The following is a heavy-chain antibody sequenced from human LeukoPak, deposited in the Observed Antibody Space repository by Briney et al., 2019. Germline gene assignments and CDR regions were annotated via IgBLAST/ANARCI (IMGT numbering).Heavy chain of an antibody. J-gene: IGHJ3*02. CDR3: ARRYDFWSCRGLNAFDI. Sequence: KPSETLSLTCAVYGGSFSGYYWSWIRQPPGKGLEWIGEINHSGSTNYNPSLKRRVTISVDTSKNQFSLKLSSVTAADTAVYYCARRYDFWSCRGLNAFDIWGQGTMVTVSS. V-gene: IGHV4-34*01. CDR2: INHSGST. D-gene: IGHD3-3*01. CDR1: GGSFSGYY.